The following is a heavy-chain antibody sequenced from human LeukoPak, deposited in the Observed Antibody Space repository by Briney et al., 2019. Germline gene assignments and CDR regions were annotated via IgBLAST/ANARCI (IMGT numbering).Heavy chain of an antibody. Sequence: GGSLRLSCAASGFTVSSNHMSWVRQAPGKGLEWVSVIYSGGSTYYADSVKGRFTISRDNSKNTLYLQMNSLRAEDTAVYYCARRPSGYHNIGGQGTLVTVSS. V-gene: IGHV3-66*01. CDR2: IYSGGST. CDR1: GFTVSSNH. J-gene: IGHJ4*02. D-gene: IGHD5-12*01. CDR3: ARRPSGYHNI.